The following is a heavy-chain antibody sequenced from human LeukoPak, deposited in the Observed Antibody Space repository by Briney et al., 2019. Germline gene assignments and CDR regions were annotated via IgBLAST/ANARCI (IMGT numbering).Heavy chain of an antibody. CDR1: GGSISSSSYY. CDR3: ARDGRAAISLDY. D-gene: IGHD5-18*01. CDR2: IYYSGST. Sequence: SETLSLTFTVSGGSISSSSYYWGWIRQPPGKGLEWIGSIYYSGSTYYNPSLKSRVTISVDTSKNQFSLKLSSVTAADTAVYYCARDGRAAISLDYWGQGTLVTVSS. J-gene: IGHJ4*02. V-gene: IGHV4-39*07.